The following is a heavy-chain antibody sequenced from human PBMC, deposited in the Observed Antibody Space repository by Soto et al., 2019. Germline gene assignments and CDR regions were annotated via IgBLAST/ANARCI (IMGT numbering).Heavy chain of an antibody. D-gene: IGHD4-17*01. CDR2: FDPEDGET. J-gene: IGHJ5*02. Sequence: ASVKVSCKVSGYTLTELSMHWVRQAPGKGLEWMGGFDPEDGETIYAQKFQGRVTMTEDTSTDTAYMELSSLRSEDTAVYYCATVRSNWDYGDYLNWFDPWGQGTLVTVSS. CDR3: ATVRSNWDYGDYLNWFDP. CDR1: GYTLTELS. V-gene: IGHV1-24*01.